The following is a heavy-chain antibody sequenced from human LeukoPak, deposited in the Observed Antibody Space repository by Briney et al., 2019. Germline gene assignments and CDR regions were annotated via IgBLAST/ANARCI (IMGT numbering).Heavy chain of an antibody. CDR1: GFTFDIYG. Sequence: HPGGSLRLSCAASGFTFDIYGMNWIRQAPGKGLEWVSHISSGSSPKYYADSVRGRFTISRDNAKKSLYLRMNSLRVEDTAVYYCARGDDGAYWGQGTLVTVSS. CDR2: ISSGSSPK. CDR3: ARGDDGAY. D-gene: IGHD3-16*01. J-gene: IGHJ4*02. V-gene: IGHV3-48*04.